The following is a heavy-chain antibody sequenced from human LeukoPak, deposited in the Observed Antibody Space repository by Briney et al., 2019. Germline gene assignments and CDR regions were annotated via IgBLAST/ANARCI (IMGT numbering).Heavy chain of an antibody. CDR3: ARGGDAFDI. CDR1: GGSFSGYY. CDR2: INHSGST. J-gene: IGHJ3*02. V-gene: IGHV4-34*01. Sequence: SETLCLTCAVYGGSFSGYYWSWIRQPPGKGLEWIGEINHSGSTNYNPSLKSRVTISVDTSKNQFSLKLSSVTAADTAVYYCARGGDAFDIWGQGTMVTVSS.